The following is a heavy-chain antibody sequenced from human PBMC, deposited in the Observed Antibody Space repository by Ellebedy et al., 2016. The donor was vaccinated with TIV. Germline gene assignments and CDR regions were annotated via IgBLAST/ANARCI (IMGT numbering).Heavy chain of an antibody. V-gene: IGHV4-39*07. CDR1: GGTISSTNYY. Sequence: SETLSLXCNVSGGTISSTNYYWGWIRQSSEKGLEWIGSIYHSGSTYYNPSLKSRLTISLDTTKNQFSLRLDSVTAADTAVYYCASSPSGYEIPYWGQGTLVTVSS. D-gene: IGHD5-12*01. CDR2: IYHSGST. J-gene: IGHJ4*02. CDR3: ASSPSGYEIPY.